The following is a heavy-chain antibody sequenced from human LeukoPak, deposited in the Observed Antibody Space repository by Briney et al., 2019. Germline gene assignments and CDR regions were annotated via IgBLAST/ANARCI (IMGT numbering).Heavy chain of an antibody. CDR1: GFTVSSNY. CDR3: ARDDPYGD. D-gene: IGHD4-17*01. CDR2: IYSGGYT. J-gene: IGHJ4*02. V-gene: IGHV3-53*01. Sequence: GGSLRLSCAASGFTVSSNYMSWVRQAPGKGLEWVSVIYSGGYTNCADSVKGRFTISRDNSKNTLYLQMNSLRVEDTAIYYCARDDPYGDWGQGTLVTVSS.